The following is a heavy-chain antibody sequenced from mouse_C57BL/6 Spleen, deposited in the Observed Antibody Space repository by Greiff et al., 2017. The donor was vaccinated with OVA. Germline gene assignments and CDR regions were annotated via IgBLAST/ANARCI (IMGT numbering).Heavy chain of an antibody. CDR1: GYTFTDYY. D-gene: IGHD1-1*01. CDR2: INPNNGGT. Sequence: EVQLQQSGPELVKPGASVKISCKASGYTFTDYYMNWVKQSHGKSLEWIGDINPNNGGTSYNQKFKGKATLTVDKSSSTAYMELRSLTSEDSAVYYCASPYYGSRYSYAMDYWGQGTSVTVSS. V-gene: IGHV1-26*01. CDR3: ASPYYGSRYSYAMDY. J-gene: IGHJ4*01.